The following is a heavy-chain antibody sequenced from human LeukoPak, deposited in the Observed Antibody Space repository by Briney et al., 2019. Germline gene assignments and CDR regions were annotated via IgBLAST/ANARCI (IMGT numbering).Heavy chain of an antibody. CDR1: GGSFIGFH. Sequence: SETLSLTCAVYGGSFIGFHWNWIRQPPGKGLEWIGDINHSGSTNYNPSLTSRVTISVDPSKNQFSLNLSSVTAADTAVYYCARASSSSWDFDYWGQGTLVTVSS. CDR3: ARASSSSWDFDY. D-gene: IGHD6-13*01. J-gene: IGHJ4*02. CDR2: INHSGST. V-gene: IGHV4-34*01.